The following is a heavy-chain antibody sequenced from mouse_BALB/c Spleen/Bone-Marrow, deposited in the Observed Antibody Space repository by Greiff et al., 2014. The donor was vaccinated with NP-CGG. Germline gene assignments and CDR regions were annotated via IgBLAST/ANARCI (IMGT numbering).Heavy chain of an antibody. CDR3: AKQTGSAY. Sequence: QVQLQQSGAELVRPGSSVKISCKASGYAFSSYWMNWVKQRPGQGLEWIGQIYPGDGDTNYNGKFKGKATLTADKSSNTAYMQLSSLTSEDSAVYFCAKQTGSAYWGQGTLVTVSA. CDR2: IYPGDGDT. V-gene: IGHV1-80*01. D-gene: IGHD4-1*01. CDR1: GYAFSSYW. J-gene: IGHJ3*01.